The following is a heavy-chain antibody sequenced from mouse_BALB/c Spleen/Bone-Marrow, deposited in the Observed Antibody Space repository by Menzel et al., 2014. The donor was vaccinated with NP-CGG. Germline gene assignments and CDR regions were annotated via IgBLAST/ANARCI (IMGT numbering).Heavy chain of an antibody. Sequence: VQLQQSGPGLVSPSQSLSITSTVSGFSLTNYGVHWVRQPPGKGLEWLGVIWAGGSTNYNSALMSRLSISKDNSKSQVFLKMNSLQTDDTAMYYCARVTSSAVGAMDYWGQGTSVTVSS. CDR1: GFSLTNYG. V-gene: IGHV2-9*02. CDR3: ARVTSSAVGAMDY. D-gene: IGHD3-1*01. CDR2: IWAGGST. J-gene: IGHJ4*01.